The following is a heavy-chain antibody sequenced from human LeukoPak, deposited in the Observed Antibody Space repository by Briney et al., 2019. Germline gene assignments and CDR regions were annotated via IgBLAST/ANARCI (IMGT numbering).Heavy chain of an antibody. Sequence: SQTLSLTCTVSGGSISRAGYYWNWIRQHPERGLEWIGYIYYSGSTYSNPSLKSRVAISLDTSKNQFSLKLSSVTAADTALYYCARGIAASGTNWFDPWGPGTLVTVSS. J-gene: IGHJ5*02. CDR3: ARGIAASGTNWFDP. V-gene: IGHV4-31*03. D-gene: IGHD6-13*01. CDR2: IYYSGST. CDR1: GGSISRAGYY.